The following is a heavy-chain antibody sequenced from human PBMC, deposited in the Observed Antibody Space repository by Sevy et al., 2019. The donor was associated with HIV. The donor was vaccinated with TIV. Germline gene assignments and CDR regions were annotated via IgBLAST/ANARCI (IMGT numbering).Heavy chain of an antibody. Sequence: GGSLRLSCAASGFTFSSYSMNWVRQAPGKGVEWVSSISSSSSYIYYADSVKGRFTISRDNAKNSLYLQMNSLRAEDTAVYYCARDPEGSGYFQHWGQGTLVTVSS. CDR1: GFTFSSYS. V-gene: IGHV3-21*01. J-gene: IGHJ1*01. CDR2: ISSSSSYI. D-gene: IGHD1-26*01. CDR3: ARDPEGSGYFQH.